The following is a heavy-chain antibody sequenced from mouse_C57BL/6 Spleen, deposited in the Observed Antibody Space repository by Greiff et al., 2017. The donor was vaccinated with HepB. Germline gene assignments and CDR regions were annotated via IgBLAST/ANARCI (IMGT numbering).Heavy chain of an antibody. J-gene: IGHJ4*01. CDR3: TRDYYGSSYEMDY. D-gene: IGHD1-1*01. V-gene: IGHV5-9-1*02. CDR2: ISSGGDYI. Sequence: DVHLVESGEGLVKPGGSLKLSCAASGFTFSSYAMSWVRQTPEKRLEWVAYISSGGDYIYYADTVKGRFTISRDNARNTLYLQMSSLKSEDTAMYYCTRDYYGSSYEMDYWGQGTSVTVSS. CDR1: GFTFSSYA.